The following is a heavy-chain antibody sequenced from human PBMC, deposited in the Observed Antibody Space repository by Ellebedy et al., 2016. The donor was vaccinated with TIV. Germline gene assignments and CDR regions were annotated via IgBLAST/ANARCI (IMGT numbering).Heavy chain of an antibody. CDR1: GFTFSTYS. CDR2: IGNGPI. CDR3: ARDYNWAFDY. D-gene: IGHD1-20*01. V-gene: IGHV3-48*02. J-gene: IGHJ4*02. Sequence: GESLKISCAVSGFTFSTYSMNWVRQAPGKGLEWISYIGNGPISYADSVKGRFTISRDTAKNSLFLLMNNLRDEDTAVYYCARDYNWAFDYWGQGALVTVSS.